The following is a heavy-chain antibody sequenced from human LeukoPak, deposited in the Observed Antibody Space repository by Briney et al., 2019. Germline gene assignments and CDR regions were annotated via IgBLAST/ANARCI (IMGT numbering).Heavy chain of an antibody. V-gene: IGHV3-23*01. CDR1: GFTFNYYA. CDR2: ISGSGGST. CDR3: AKDDGYSSGWYDY. J-gene: IGHJ4*02. Sequence: GGSLRLSCAASGFTFNYYAMSWVRQAPGKGLEWVSTISGSGGSTYYADSVKGRSTISRDNSKNTLYLQMNSLRAEDTAVYCCAKDDGYSSGWYDYWGQGTLVTVSS. D-gene: IGHD6-19*01.